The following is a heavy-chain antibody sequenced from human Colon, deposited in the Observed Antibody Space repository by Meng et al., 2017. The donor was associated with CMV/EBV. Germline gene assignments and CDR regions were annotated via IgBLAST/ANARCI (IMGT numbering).Heavy chain of an antibody. J-gene: IGHJ4*02. CDR1: GFTFTGHY. Sequence: QVQLVQSGAEVKEPGASVKVSCKASGFTFTGHYMHWVRQASGQGLEWMGWIDANSGGTNYAQKFQGRLTMTRDTSISTVYMELNRLRSDDTAVYFCARDGIRGVFFFDYWGQGTLVTVSS. CDR2: IDANSGGT. V-gene: IGHV1-2*02. CDR3: ARDGIRGVFFFDY. D-gene: IGHD1-14*01.